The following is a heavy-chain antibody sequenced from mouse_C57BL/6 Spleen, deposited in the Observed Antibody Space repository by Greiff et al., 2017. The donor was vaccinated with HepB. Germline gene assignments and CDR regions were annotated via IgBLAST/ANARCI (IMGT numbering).Heavy chain of an antibody. J-gene: IGHJ2*01. CDR3: ARGITTYYFDY. CDR1: GYSITSGYY. D-gene: IGHD1-1*01. V-gene: IGHV3-6*01. CDR2: ISYDGSN. Sequence: ESGPGLVKPSQSLSLTCSVTGYSITSGYYWNWIRQFPGNKLEWMGYISYDGSNNYNPSLKNRISITRDTSKNQFFLKLNSVTTEDTATYYCARGITTYYFDYWGQGTTLTVSS.